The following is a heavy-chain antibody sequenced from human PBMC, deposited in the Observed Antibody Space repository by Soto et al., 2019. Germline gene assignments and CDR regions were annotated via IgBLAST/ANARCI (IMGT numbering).Heavy chain of an antibody. J-gene: IGHJ5*02. Sequence: QVQLQESGPGLVKPSETLSLTCTVSGGSVSSGNYYWSWIRQPPGKGLEWIGFIYYTGSTSYNPSLKSRVTISMDTSKNQFSLMLTSVTAADTAVYYCASALYCSGGSCSFDPWGQGTLVTVSS. V-gene: IGHV4-61*01. CDR2: IYYTGST. CDR3: ASALYCSGGSCSFDP. CDR1: GGSVSSGNYY. D-gene: IGHD2-15*01.